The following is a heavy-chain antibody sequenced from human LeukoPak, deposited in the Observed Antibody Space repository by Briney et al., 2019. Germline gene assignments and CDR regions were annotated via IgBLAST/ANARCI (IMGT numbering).Heavy chain of an antibody. CDR3: ARGGTPGYSSGRIDY. Sequence: TGGSLRLSCVASGFTVSSNHMSWVRQAPGKGLEWVSVIYSAGNTYYADSVKGRFTISRHNSENTLYLHMNSLRVEDTAVYFCARGGTPGYSSGRIDYWGQGTLVTVSS. J-gene: IGHJ4*02. CDR1: GFTVSSNH. D-gene: IGHD6-19*01. V-gene: IGHV3-53*04. CDR2: IYSAGNT.